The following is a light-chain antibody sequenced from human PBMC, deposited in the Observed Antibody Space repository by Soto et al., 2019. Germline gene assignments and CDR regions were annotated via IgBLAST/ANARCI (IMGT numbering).Light chain of an antibody. CDR2: EVS. V-gene: IGLV2-14*01. Sequence: QSALTQPASVSGSPGQSITISCTGTSSGVGGYNYVSWYQQHPGKAPKLMIYEVSNRPSGVSNRFSGSKSGNTASLTISGLQAEDEADYYCSSYTSSSVVFGGGPQLTVL. CDR3: SSYTSSSVV. CDR1: SSGVGGYNY. J-gene: IGLJ2*01.